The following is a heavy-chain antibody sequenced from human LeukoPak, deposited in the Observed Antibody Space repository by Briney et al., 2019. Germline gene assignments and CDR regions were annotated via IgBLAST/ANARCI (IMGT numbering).Heavy chain of an antibody. D-gene: IGHD2-21*01. CDR2: IWYDGSNK. CDR3: ARKISCGGDCYSLDY. Sequence: PGGSLRLSCAASGFTFSSYGMHGVRQAPGKGLEGVAVIWYDGSNKYYADSVKGRFTISRDNSKNTLYLQMNSLRAEDTAVYYCARKISCGGDCYSLDYWGQGTLVTVSS. CDR1: GFTFSSYG. J-gene: IGHJ4*02. V-gene: IGHV3-33*01.